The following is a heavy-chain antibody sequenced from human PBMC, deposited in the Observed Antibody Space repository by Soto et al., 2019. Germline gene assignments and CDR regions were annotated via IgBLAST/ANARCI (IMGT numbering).Heavy chain of an antibody. D-gene: IGHD5-18*01. CDR2: ISWNSGDI. CDR3: AKDAIHVLLGYTYGAGGMDV. Sequence: EVQLVESGGDLVQPGRSLRLSCAASGFTFDDYAMHWVRLAPGKGLEWVLGISWNSGDIYYADSVKGRFTISRDNAKNSLYLQMNSLRPDDTAMYYCAKDAIHVLLGYTYGAGGMDVWGQGTTVTVSS. J-gene: IGHJ6*02. CDR1: GFTFDDYA. V-gene: IGHV3-9*01.